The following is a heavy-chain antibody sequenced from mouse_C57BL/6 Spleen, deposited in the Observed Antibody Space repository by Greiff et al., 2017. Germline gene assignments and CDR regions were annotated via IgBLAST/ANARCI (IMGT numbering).Heavy chain of an antibody. V-gene: IGHV1-78*01. CDR2: IYPRDGST. CDR3: ARRCGYYDMDY. Sequence: VKLQESDAELVKPGASVKISCKVSGYTFTDHTIHWMKQRPEQGLEWIGYIYPRDGSTKYNEKFKGKATLTADKSSSTAYMQLNSLTSEDSAVYCCARRCGYYDMDYWGQGTSVTVSS. J-gene: IGHJ4*01. CDR1: GYTFTDHT.